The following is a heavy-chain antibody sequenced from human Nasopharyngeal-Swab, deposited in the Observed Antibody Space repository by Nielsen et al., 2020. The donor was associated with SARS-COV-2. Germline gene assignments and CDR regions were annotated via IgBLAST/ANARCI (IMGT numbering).Heavy chain of an antibody. CDR3: ARSAGTTKNDLDY. D-gene: IGHD1-14*01. J-gene: IGHJ4*02. V-gene: IGHV4-34*01. CDR1: GGSFSGYY. CDR2: INHSGST. Sequence: GSLRLSCAVYGGSFSGYYWSWIRQPPGKGLEWIGEINHSGSTNYNPSLKSRVTISVDTSKNQFSLKLSSVTAADTAVYYCARSAGTTKNDLDYWGQGTLVTVSS.